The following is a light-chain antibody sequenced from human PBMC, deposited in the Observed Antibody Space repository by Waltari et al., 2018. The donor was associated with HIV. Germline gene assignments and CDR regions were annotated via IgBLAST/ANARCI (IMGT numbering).Light chain of an antibody. CDR2: EDN. V-gene: IGLV6-57*01. Sequence: NFMLTQPHSASESPGKTVTISCTRSSGSIASNYVPWYQQRPGSSPTTVISEDNQRPSGVPDRFSGSIDSSSNSASLTISGLKTEDEADYYCQSYDSSNPVVFGGGTKLTVL. CDR3: QSYDSSNPVV. J-gene: IGLJ2*01. CDR1: SGSIASNY.